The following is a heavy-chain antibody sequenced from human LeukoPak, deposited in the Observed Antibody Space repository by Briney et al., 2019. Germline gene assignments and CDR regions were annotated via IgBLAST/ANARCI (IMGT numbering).Heavy chain of an antibody. CDR1: GFTFSSYP. D-gene: IGHD3-9*01. CDR2: INSNGDST. CDR3: AKDRDILTGYLDY. J-gene: IGHJ4*02. Sequence: GGSLRLSCSASGFTFSSYPMHWVRQAPGKGLEYVSAINSNGDSTYYADSVKGRFIISRDNSKNTLYLQVSSLRAEDTAVYYCAKDRDILTGYLDYWGQGTLVTVSS. V-gene: IGHV3-64D*06.